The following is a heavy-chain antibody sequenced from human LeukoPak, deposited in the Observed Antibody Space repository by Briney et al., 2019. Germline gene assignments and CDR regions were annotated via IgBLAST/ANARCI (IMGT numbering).Heavy chain of an antibody. CDR2: IYWNDDK. V-gene: IGHV2-5*01. CDR3: AHSWLRYCSGGSCPDAFDI. Sequence: SGPTLVKPTQTLTLTCTFSGFSLSTSGVGVCWIRQPPGKALEWLALIYWNDDKRYSPSLKSRLTITKDTSKNQVVLTMTNMDPVDTATYYCAHSWLRYCSGGSCPDAFDIWGQGTMVTVSS. J-gene: IGHJ3*02. CDR1: GFSLSTSGVG. D-gene: IGHD2-15*01.